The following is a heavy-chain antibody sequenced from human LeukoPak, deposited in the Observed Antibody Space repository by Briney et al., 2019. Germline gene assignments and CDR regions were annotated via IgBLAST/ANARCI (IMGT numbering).Heavy chain of an antibody. J-gene: IGHJ4*02. CDR2: INPDTGDT. D-gene: IGHD3-16*02. CDR3: ARSAYYEYPWGSDRPYYFDF. Sequence: ASVKVSCKASGYTFTEYYLHWVRQAPGQGLQWMGWINPDTGDTNYTPKFQGRVTLTRDTSISTAYMDLSSLRSDDTAVYYCARSAYYEYPWGSDRPYYFDFWGQGTLVTVSS. V-gene: IGHV1-2*02. CDR1: GYTFTEYY.